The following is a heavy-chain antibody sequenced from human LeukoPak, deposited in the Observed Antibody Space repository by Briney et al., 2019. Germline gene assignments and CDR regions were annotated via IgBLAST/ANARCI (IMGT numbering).Heavy chain of an antibody. J-gene: IGHJ4*02. V-gene: IGHV3-30*02. D-gene: IGHD5-24*01. CDR1: GFTFSSYG. Sequence: SGGSLRLSCAASGFTFSSYGMHWVRQAPGKGLEWVAVIWYGGSNKYYADSVKGRFTISRDNSKNTLYLQMNSLRAEDTAVYYCAKDTRDGYNFSYFDYWGQGTLVTVSS. CDR2: IWYGGSNK. CDR3: AKDTRDGYNFSYFDY.